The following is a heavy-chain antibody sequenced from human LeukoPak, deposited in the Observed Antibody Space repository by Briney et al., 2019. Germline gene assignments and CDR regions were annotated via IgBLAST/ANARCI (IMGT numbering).Heavy chain of an antibody. CDR2: INHSGSI. D-gene: IGHD3-22*01. J-gene: IGHJ4*02. V-gene: IGHV4-34*01. Sequence: KPSETLSLTCTVSGGSISSYYWSWIRQPPGKGLEWIGEINHSGSINYNPSLQSRVTISVDTSKNQFSLKLSSVTATDTAVYYCATSSSGYYPDYWGQGTLVTVSS. CDR3: ATSSSGYYPDY. CDR1: GGSISSYY.